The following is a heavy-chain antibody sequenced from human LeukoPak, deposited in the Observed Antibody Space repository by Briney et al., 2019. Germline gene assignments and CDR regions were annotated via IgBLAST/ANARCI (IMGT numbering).Heavy chain of an antibody. CDR2: ISSNGGST. V-gene: IGHV3-64*01. Sequence: GGSLRLSCAASGFTFSSYWMSWVRQAPGKGLEYVSAISSNGGSTYYANSVKGRFTISRDNSKNTLYLQMGSLRAEDMAVYYCARLAWNLQTVYYYYYMDVWGKGTTVTISS. CDR1: GFTFSSYW. D-gene: IGHD1-1*01. J-gene: IGHJ6*03. CDR3: ARLAWNLQTVYYYYYMDV.